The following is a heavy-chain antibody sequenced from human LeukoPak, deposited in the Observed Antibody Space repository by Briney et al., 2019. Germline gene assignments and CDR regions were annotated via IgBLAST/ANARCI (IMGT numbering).Heavy chain of an antibody. CDR2: IRPKSDGGTA. Sequence: GGSLRLSCTTSGFTFRDQFISWFRQAPGKGLEWVAFIRPKSDGGTAEYAASVKGRFTMSRDDSKSIAYLDMSSLKTEDTAVYYSDNRGYWGQGTLVTVSS. CDR1: GFTFRDQF. CDR3: DNRGY. D-gene: IGHD2/OR15-2a*01. V-gene: IGHV3-49*03. J-gene: IGHJ4*02.